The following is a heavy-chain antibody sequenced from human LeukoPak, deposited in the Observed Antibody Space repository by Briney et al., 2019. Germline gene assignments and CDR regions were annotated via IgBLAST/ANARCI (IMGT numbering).Heavy chain of an antibody. CDR2: VSHSGRT. D-gene: IGHD3-10*01. CDR3: GRLRPTTVRGVISPSYFDTSGPIGR. CDR1: GGSISSYY. J-gene: IGHJ4*02. Sequence: PETLSLTCTLSGGSISSYYWTWIRHPPKKGLGWICEVSHSGRTHNNPSLRGRVIISLDTSTEQVSLRLTSVTAADTAMYYCGRLRPTTVRGVISPSYFDTSGPIGRWGPGTLVTVSS. V-gene: IGHV4-34*01.